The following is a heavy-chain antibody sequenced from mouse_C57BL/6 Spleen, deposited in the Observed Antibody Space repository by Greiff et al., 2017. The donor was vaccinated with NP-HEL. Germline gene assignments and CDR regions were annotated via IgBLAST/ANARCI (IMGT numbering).Heavy chain of an antibody. CDR1: GFTFTDYY. V-gene: IGHV7-3*01. CDR3: ARWAGYYAYFDY. J-gene: IGHJ2*01. D-gene: IGHD1-1*01. Sequence: DVKLMESGGGLVQPGGSLSLSCAASGFTFTDYYMSWVRQPPGKALEWLGFIRNKANGYTTEYSASVKGRFTISRDNSQSILYLQMNALRAEDSATYYCARWAGYYAYFDYWGQGTTLTVSS. CDR2: IRNKANGYTT.